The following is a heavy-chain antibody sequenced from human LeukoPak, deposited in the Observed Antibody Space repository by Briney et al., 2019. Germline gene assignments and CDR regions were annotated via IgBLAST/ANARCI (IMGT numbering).Heavy chain of an antibody. J-gene: IGHJ4*02. D-gene: IGHD5-24*01. CDR3: TRDKGWQQFDS. CDR2: INKDGSET. Sequence: GGSLRLSCAASAFTFSDYWIAWVRQAPGKGLERVANINKDGSETYYVDSVKGRFTISRHNAKNSLYLQMNSLRDDDTAVYYCTRDKGWQQFDSWGQGTLVTVSS. CDR1: AFTFSDYW. V-gene: IGHV3-7*01.